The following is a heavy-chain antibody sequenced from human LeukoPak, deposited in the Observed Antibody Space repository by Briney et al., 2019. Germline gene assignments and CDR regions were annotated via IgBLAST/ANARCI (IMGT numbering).Heavy chain of an antibody. CDR2: IYYSGST. CDR3: ARESSYCSGGSCYSGNYYMDV. V-gene: IGHV4-59*01. J-gene: IGHJ6*03. Sequence: SETLSLTCAVYGGSFSGYYWSWIRQPPGKGLEWIGYIYYSGSTNYNPSLKSRVTISVDTSKNQFSLKLSSVTAADTAVYYCARESSYCSGGSCYSGNYYMDVWGKGTTVTVSS. CDR1: GGSFSGYY. D-gene: IGHD2-15*01.